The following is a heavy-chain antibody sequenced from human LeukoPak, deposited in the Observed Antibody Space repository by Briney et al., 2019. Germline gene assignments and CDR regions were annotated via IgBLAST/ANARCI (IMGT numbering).Heavy chain of an antibody. CDR3: ARNDSSGYFDY. J-gene: IGHJ4*02. Sequence: SETLSLTCAVSDYSISSGDYWGWIRQPPGKGLEWIGSVYYSGSTHYSPSLKNRVTISVDTSKNQFSLKLRSMTAADTALYYCARNDSSGYFDYWGQGTLVTVSS. D-gene: IGHD3-22*01. CDR1: DYSISSGDY. V-gene: IGHV4-38-2*01. CDR2: VYYSGST.